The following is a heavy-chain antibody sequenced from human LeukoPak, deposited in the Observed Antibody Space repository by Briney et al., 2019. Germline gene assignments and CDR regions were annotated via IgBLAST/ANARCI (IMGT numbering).Heavy chain of an antibody. Sequence: ASVKVSCKASGGTFSSYAISWVRQAPGQGLEWMGRIIPIFGTANYAQKFQGRVTITTDESTSTAYMELSSLRSEDTAVYYCGRSYYYYYYMDVWGKGTTVTVSS. CDR1: GGTFSSYA. CDR2: IIPIFGTA. CDR3: GRSYYYYYYMDV. V-gene: IGHV1-69*05. J-gene: IGHJ6*03.